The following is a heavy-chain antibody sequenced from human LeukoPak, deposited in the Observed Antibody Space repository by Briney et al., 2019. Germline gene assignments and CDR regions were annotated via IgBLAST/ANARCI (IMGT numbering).Heavy chain of an antibody. D-gene: IGHD3-3*01. J-gene: IGHJ4*02. CDR2: IKQDGSEK. CDR3: ARDSPRITIFGVAPY. Sequence: GGSLRLSCAASGFTFSSYWMSWVRQAPGKGLEWVANIKQDGSEKYYVDSVKGRFTISRDNAKNSLYLQMNSLRAEDTAVYYCARDSPRITIFGVAPYWGQGTLVTVSS. CDR1: GFTFSSYW. V-gene: IGHV3-7*01.